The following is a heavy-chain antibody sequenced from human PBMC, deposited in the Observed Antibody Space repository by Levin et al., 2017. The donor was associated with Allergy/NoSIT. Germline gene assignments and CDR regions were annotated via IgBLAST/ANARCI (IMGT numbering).Heavy chain of an antibody. CDR2: IYNSGST. CDR1: GGSISSSISY. J-gene: IGHJ4*02. V-gene: IGHV4-39*01. Sequence: SETLSLTCTVSGGSISSSISYWGWIRQAPGKGLEWIGSIYNSGSTYYNPSLKSRVTTSVDTSKNQFSLKLSSVTAEDTAVYYCARQWYDILTGYYNFDYWGQGTLVTVSS. CDR3: ARQWYDILTGYYNFDY. D-gene: IGHD3-9*01.